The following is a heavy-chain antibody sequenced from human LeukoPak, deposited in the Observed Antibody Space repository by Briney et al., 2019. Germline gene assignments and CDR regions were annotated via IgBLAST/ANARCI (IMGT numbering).Heavy chain of an antibody. CDR2: ISNYFGVT. J-gene: IGHJ5*02. CDR1: GFRFTSFG. D-gene: IGHD4-11*01. V-gene: IGHV1-18*04. Sequence: ASVNVSCKASGFRFTSFGVSWMRQAPGQGLEWMGWISNYFGVTHYAEKFEDRVTMTIDTSTATAYMELRSLRYDDTAIYYCARDSDYSGNGNGDWFDPWGQGTVVTVSS. CDR3: ARDSDYSGNGNGDWFDP.